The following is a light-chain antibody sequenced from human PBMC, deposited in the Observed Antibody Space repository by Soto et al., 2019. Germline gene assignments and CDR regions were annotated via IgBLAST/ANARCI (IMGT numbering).Light chain of an antibody. CDR2: DAS. Sequence: EVVMTQSPATLSVSPGERATLSCRASQSIRTDLAWYQQKPGQAPSLLIFDASIRVPTTPARFSGSVSGTEFTLTISSLESEDFAVYFCQQYGDRPRTFGQGTKVDI. J-gene: IGKJ1*01. V-gene: IGKV3-15*01. CDR1: QSIRTD. CDR3: QQYGDRPRT.